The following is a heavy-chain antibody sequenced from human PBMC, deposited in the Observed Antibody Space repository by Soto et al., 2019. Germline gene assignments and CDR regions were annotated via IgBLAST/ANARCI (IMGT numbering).Heavy chain of an antibody. CDR3: ARDRGANYYYYGMDV. CDR2: IWYDGSNK. CDR1: GFTFSSYG. J-gene: IGHJ6*02. V-gene: IGHV3-33*01. Sequence: QVPLVESGGGVVQPGRSLRLSCAASGFTFSSYGMHWVRQAPGKGPEWVAVIWYDGSNKYYADSVKGRFTISRDSSKNTLYLQMNSLRAEDTAVYYCARDRGANYYYYGMDVWGQGTTVTVSS.